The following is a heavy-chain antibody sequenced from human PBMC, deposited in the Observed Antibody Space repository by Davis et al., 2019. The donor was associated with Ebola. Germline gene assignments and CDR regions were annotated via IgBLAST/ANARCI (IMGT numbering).Heavy chain of an antibody. CDR1: GFTFANYA. CDR3: TRDLVYWYDSRRESHDWIDP. CDR2: IRSKAYGETT. V-gene: IGHV3-49*04. D-gene: IGHD3-22*01. J-gene: IGHJ5*02. Sequence: GGSLRLSCTTSGFTFANYAMGWVRQAPGKRPEWLCLIRSKAYGETTEYAASVRGRFTISRDDSKSIAYLQMNSLKTEDTALYYCTRDLVYWYDSRRESHDWIDPWDQGTLVTVSP.